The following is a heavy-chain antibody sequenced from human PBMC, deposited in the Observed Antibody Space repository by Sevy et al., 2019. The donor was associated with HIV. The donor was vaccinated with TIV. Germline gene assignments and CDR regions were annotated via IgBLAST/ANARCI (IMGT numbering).Heavy chain of an antibody. V-gene: IGHV4-61*01. J-gene: IGHJ4*02. CDR1: GGSVSSGSYY. D-gene: IGHD6-6*01. Sequence: SETLSLTCTVSGGSVSSGSYYWSWIRQPPGKGLEWIGYIYYSGSTNYNPSLKSRVTISVDTSKNQFSLKLSSVTAADTVVYYCAREYSSSSSLDYWGQGTLVTVSS. CDR3: AREYSSSSSLDY. CDR2: IYYSGST.